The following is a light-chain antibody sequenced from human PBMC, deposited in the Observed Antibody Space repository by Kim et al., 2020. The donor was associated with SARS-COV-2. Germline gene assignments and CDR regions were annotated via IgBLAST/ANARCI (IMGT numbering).Light chain of an antibody. CDR1: QSVDGW. V-gene: IGKV1-5*03. CDR3: KQYETYWT. Sequence: DIQMTQSPSTLSAFVGDRVTMTCRASQSVDGWLAWYQQKPGKAPRLLIYQAYKLASGVPSRFSGSGSGTDFTLPVSNLQSDDSAVYYCKQYETYWTFGPGTKVDIK. CDR2: QAY. J-gene: IGKJ1*01.